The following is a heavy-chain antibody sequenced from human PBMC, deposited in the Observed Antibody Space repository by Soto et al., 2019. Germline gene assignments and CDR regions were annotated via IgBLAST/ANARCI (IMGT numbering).Heavy chain of an antibody. CDR2: IIPIFGTA. V-gene: IGHV1-69*13. CDR3: ASALYYYDSSGYYPRY. Sequence: SVKVSCKAPGGTFSSYAISWVRQAPGQGLEWMGGIIPIFGTANYAQKFQGRVTITADESTSTAYMELSSLRSEDTAVYYCASALYYYDSSGYYPRYWGQGTLVTVSS. CDR1: GGTFSSYA. J-gene: IGHJ4*02. D-gene: IGHD3-22*01.